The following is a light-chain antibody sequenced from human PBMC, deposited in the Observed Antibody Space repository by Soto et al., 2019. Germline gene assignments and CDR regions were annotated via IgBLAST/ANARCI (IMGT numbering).Light chain of an antibody. CDR3: LQDFTYPRT. V-gene: IGKV1-6*01. CDR1: QGISNE. CDR2: SAS. Sequence: AIQMTQSPSSVSATVGDRVTITCRASQGISNELGRYQQKPGKAPKLLIYSASSLQSGVPSRFSASRSGTDFILTISGLQPEDFATYFCLQDFTYPRTFGQGTKV. J-gene: IGKJ1*01.